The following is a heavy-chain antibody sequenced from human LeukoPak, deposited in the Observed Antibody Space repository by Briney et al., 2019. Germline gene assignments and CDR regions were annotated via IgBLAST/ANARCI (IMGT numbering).Heavy chain of an antibody. D-gene: IGHD5-18*01. J-gene: IGHJ5*01. Sequence: GGSLRLSCAASGFTFSSYSMNRVRQAPGKGLEWVSSISSSSSYIYYADSVKGRFTISRDNAKNSLYLQMNSLRAEDTAVYYCARAEYSYGYGWFDSWGQGTLVTVSS. CDR1: GFTFSSYS. CDR3: ARAEYSYGYGWFDS. CDR2: ISSSSSYI. V-gene: IGHV3-21*01.